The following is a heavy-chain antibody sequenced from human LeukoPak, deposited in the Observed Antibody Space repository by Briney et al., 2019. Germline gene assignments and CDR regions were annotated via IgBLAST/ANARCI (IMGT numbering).Heavy chain of an antibody. Sequence: PGGSLRLSCAASGFTFSSYTMNWVRQAPGKGLEWVSSISSSSTYINYADSVKGRFTISRDNARNSLYLQMNSLRVEDTAVYYCARDPYSGTYGNTYYYYMDVWGKGTTVTISS. CDR3: ARDPYSGTYGNTYYYYMDV. CDR2: ISSSSTYI. D-gene: IGHD1-26*01. CDR1: GFTFSSYT. J-gene: IGHJ6*03. V-gene: IGHV3-21*01.